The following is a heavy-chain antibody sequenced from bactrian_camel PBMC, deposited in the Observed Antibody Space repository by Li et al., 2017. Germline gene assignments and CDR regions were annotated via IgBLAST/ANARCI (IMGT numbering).Heavy chain of an antibody. V-gene: IGHV3S54*01. CDR3: VLDGAYSFGL. CDR2: IYTPGGTT. D-gene: IGHD1*01. CDR1: TSTYC. J-gene: IGHJ6*01. Sequence: HVQLVESGGGAVQPGGSMRLSCAAATSTYCMGWFRQAPGKEREVVAAIYTPGGTTYYTDSAKGRFTVSRDDVKNLVYLQMNNLKPEDTAVYYCVLDGAYSFGLWGQGTQVTVS.